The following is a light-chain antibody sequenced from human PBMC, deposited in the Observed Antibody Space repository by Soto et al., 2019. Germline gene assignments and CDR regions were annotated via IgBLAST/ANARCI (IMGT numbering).Light chain of an antibody. CDR2: SNN. CDR3: AAWDDSLNGVV. V-gene: IGLV1-44*01. J-gene: IGLJ2*01. CDR1: SSNIGSNT. Sequence: QSVLTQPPSASGTPGQRVTISCSGSSSNIGSNTVNWYQQLPGTAPKLLIYSNNQQPSGVPDRFSGSKSGTSASLAISGLQSEDEADYYCAAWDDSLNGVVFGGGT.